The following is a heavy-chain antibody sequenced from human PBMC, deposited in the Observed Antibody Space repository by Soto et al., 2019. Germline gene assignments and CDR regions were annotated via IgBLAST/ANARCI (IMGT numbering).Heavy chain of an antibody. V-gene: IGHV1-69*12. CDR1: GGTFSSYA. D-gene: IGHD3-9*01. CDR3: ARGWGKSLRYFDWLLPFDY. J-gene: IGHJ4*02. Sequence: QVQLVQSGAEVKKPGSSVKVSCKASGGTFSSYAISWVRQAPGQGLEWMGGIIPIFGTANYAQKFQGRVTITADESTSTAYMGLSSLRSEDTAVYYCARGWGKSLRYFDWLLPFDYWGQGTLVTVSS. CDR2: IIPIFGTA.